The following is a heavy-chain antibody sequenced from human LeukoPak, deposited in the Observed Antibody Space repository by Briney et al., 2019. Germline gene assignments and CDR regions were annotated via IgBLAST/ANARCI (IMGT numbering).Heavy chain of an antibody. CDR2: IYYSGST. CDR1: GGSISSYY. V-gene: IGHV4-59*01. Sequence: SETLSLTCTVSGGSISSYYWSWIRQPPGKGLEWIGYIYYSGSTNYNPSLKSRVTISVDTSKNQFSLKLSSVTAADTAVYYCARATDILTGSIPLYYYGMDVWGQGTTVTVSS. CDR3: ARATDILTGSIPLYYYGMDV. J-gene: IGHJ6*02. D-gene: IGHD3-9*01.